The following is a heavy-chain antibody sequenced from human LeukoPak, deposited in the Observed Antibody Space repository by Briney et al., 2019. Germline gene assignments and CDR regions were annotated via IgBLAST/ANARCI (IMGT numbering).Heavy chain of an antibody. J-gene: IGHJ4*02. CDR2: IWYDGSNK. Sequence: GGSLRLSCAASGFTFSSYGMHWVRQAPGKGLEWVAVIWYDGSNKYYADSVKGRFTISRDNSKNTLYLQMNSLRAEDTAVYYCATDYHGSGSYYKGEVDYWGQGTLVTVSP. CDR3: ATDYHGSGSYYKGEVDY. CDR1: GFTFSSYG. D-gene: IGHD3-10*01. V-gene: IGHV3-33*01.